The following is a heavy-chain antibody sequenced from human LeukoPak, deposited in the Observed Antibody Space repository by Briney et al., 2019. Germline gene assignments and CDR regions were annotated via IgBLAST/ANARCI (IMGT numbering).Heavy chain of an antibody. CDR2: IYYGGNT. J-gene: IGHJ4*02. D-gene: IGHD4-17*01. V-gene: IGHV4-59*01. Sequence: PSETLSLTCTVSGGSMNNYYWTWIRQPPGKGLEWIGYIYYGGNTNSNPSLKSRVTTSVDTYKNQFSLKLRSVTAADTAVYYCARVPYGDYVDYGGEGTLVTVSS. CDR3: ARVPYGDYVDY. CDR1: GGSMNNYY.